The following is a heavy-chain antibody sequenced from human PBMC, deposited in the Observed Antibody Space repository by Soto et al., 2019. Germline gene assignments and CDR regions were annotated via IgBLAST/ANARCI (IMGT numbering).Heavy chain of an antibody. CDR1: GFTFSSYA. D-gene: IGHD3-10*01. Sequence: GGSLRLSCAASGFTFSSYAMSWVRQAPGKGLEWVSAISGSGGSTYYADSVKGRFTISRDNSKNTLYLQMNSLRAEDTAVYYCASYPGDYYYYMDVWGKGTTVTVSS. J-gene: IGHJ6*03. V-gene: IGHV3-23*01. CDR2: ISGSGGST. CDR3: ASYPGDYYYYMDV.